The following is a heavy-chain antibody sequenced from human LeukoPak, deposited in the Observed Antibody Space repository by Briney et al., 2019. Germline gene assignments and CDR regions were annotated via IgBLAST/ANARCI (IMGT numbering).Heavy chain of an antibody. J-gene: IGHJ5*02. CDR3: ARATSHFYDFWSGYLNWFDP. D-gene: IGHD3-3*01. V-gene: IGHV4-38-2*02. CDR1: GYSISSGYY. Sequence: PSETLSLTCTVSGYSISSGYYWGWIRQPPGKGLEWIGSIYHSGSTYYNPSLKSRVTISVDTSKNQFSLKLSSVTAADTAVYYCARATSHFYDFWSGYLNWFDPWGQGTLVTVSS. CDR2: IYHSGST.